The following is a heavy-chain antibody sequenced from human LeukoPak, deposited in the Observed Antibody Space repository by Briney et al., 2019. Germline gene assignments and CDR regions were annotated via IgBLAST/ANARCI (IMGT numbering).Heavy chain of an antibody. D-gene: IGHD6-19*01. J-gene: IGHJ4*02. V-gene: IGHV3-23*01. CDR1: GFTFRFYG. CDR3: ARDLDRFGGRYEY. Sequence: GGSLRLSCVASGFTFRFYGMSWVRQAPGKGLEWVSFISGSGGSTYYADFMKGRFTISRDNSKNTLFLQMNSLRAEDTAVYYCARDLDRFGGRYEYWGQGTLVTVSS. CDR2: ISGSGGST.